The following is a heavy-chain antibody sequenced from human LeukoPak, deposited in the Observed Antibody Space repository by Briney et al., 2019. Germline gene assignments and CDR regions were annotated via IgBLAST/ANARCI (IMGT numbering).Heavy chain of an antibody. CDR1: GFTFSSYA. D-gene: IGHD2-2*02. V-gene: IGHV3-23*01. J-gene: IGHJ4*02. CDR2: ISGSGGST. CDR3: ARAGIVVPAAIISCDY. Sequence: GGSLRLSCAASGFTFSSYAMSWVRQAPGKGLEWVSAISGSGGSTYYADSVKGRFTISRDNSKNTLYLQMNSLRAEDTAVYYCARAGIVVPAAIISCDYWGQGTLVTVSS.